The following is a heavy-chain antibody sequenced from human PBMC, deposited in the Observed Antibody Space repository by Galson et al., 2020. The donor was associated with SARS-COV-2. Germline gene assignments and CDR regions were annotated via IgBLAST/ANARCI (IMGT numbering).Heavy chain of an antibody. D-gene: IGHD5-12*01. Sequence: ETSETLSLTCTVSGGSISRYYWNWIRQPPGKGLEWIAYIYYSGSTNYNPSLKSRVTMSVDTSKNQFSLELSSVTATDTAMYYCARANGYNEELFIDYWGQGTLVTVSS. CDR1: GGSISRYY. V-gene: IGHV4-59*12. CDR3: ARANGYNEELFIDY. J-gene: IGHJ4*02. CDR2: IYYSGST.